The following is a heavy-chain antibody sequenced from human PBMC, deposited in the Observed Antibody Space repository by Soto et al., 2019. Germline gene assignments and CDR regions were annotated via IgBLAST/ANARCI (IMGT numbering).Heavy chain of an antibody. CDR1: GGSFSGYY. J-gene: IGHJ5*02. V-gene: IGHV4-34*01. Sequence: LSLTCAVYGGSFSGYYWSWIRQPPGKGLEWIGEINHSGSTNYNPSLKSRVTISVDTSKNQFSLKLSSVTAADTAVYYCARGRRPLWFGESGPMFDPWGQGALVTVSS. CDR3: ARGRRPLWFGESGPMFDP. D-gene: IGHD3-10*01. CDR2: INHSGST.